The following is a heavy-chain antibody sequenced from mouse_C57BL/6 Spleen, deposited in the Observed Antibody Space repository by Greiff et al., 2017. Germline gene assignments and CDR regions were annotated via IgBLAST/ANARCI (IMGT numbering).Heavy chain of an antibody. CDR2: IDPETGGT. D-gene: IGHD4-1*01. J-gene: IGHJ2*01. V-gene: IGHV1-15*01. Sequence: VQLQQSGAELVRPGASVTLSCKASGYTFTDYEMHWVKQTPVHGLEWIGAIDPETGGTAYNQKFKGKAILTADKSSSTAYMELRSLTSEDSAVYYCTRLALTGTFFDYWGQGTTLTVSS. CDR1: GYTFTDYE. CDR3: TRLALTGTFFDY.